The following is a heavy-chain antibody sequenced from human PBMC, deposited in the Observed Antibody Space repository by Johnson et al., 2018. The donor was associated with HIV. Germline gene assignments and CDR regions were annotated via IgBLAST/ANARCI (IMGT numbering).Heavy chain of an antibody. CDR2: LYSGGNT. V-gene: IGHV3-66*01. D-gene: IGHD6-19*01. CDR3: NTHKEYQQFWGSSGWYESGAFDI. Sequence: EVQLVESGGGLVQSGGSLRLSCGASGFSVSNNYMNWVRQAPGKGLEWVSVLYSGGNTYYADSVKGRFTISRDNSKNTLYLQMTSLKTEDTAVYYCNTHKEYQQFWGSSGWYESGAFDIWGQGTMVTVSS. CDR1: GFSVSNNY. J-gene: IGHJ3*02.